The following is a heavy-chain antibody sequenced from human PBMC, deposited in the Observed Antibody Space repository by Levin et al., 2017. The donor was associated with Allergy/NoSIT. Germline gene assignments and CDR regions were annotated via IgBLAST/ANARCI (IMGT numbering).Heavy chain of an antibody. CDR1: GFTFGDYA. Sequence: GESLKISCTASGFTFGDYAMSWFRQAPGKGLEWVGFIRSKAYGGTTEYAASVKGRFTISRDDSKSIAYLQMNSLKTEDTAVYYCTRGRGYCSGGSCFTFDYWGQGTLVTVSS. CDR3: TRGRGYCSGGSCFTFDY. V-gene: IGHV3-49*03. CDR2: IRSKAYGGTT. D-gene: IGHD2-15*01. J-gene: IGHJ4*02.